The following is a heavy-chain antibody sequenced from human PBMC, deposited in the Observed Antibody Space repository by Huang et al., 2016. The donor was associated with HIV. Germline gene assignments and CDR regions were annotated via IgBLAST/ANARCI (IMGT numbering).Heavy chain of an antibody. D-gene: IGHD6-19*01. Sequence: QVRLQESGPGLVKPSETLSLSCTVSGDSVSSHYWVWIRHPPGKGLEWIGTVYDSGTTKYNPRLKIRITISVDKSKNGFSLNIAAVSAADTAMYFCVRDQGRLAVGGIDNWFDPWGQGALVTVSS. J-gene: IGHJ5*02. V-gene: IGHV4-59*02. CDR1: GDSVSSHY. CDR2: VYDSGTT. CDR3: VRDQGRLAVGGIDNWFDP.